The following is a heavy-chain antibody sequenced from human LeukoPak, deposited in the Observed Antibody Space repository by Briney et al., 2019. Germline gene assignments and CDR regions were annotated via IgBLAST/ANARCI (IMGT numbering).Heavy chain of an antibody. CDR2: INPNSGGT. J-gene: IGHJ5*02. V-gene: IGHV1-2*02. D-gene: IGHD2-2*01. CDR3: ARAWVEDIVVVPAALPYNWFDP. Sequence: ASVTVSCKASGYTFTGYYMHWVRQAPGQGLEWMGWINPNSGGTNYAQKFQGRVTMTRDTSISTAYMELSRLRSDDTAVYYCARAWVEDIVVVPAALPYNWFDPWGQGTLVTVSS. CDR1: GYTFTGYY.